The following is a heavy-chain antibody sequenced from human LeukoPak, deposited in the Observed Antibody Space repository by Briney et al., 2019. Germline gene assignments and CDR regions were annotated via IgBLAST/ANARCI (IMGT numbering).Heavy chain of an antibody. CDR2: ISGSGSDT. CDR3: AKGQGFSSTWYADH. Sequence: GGSLRLSCAASGFIFSTYWMSWVRQAPGKGLEWVSTISGSGSDTSYADSVRGRFTISRDNPKNTLYLQMTNLRDEDTALYFCAKGQGFSSTWYADHWGQGTLVTVSS. V-gene: IGHV3-23*01. D-gene: IGHD6-13*01. J-gene: IGHJ5*02. CDR1: GFIFSTYW.